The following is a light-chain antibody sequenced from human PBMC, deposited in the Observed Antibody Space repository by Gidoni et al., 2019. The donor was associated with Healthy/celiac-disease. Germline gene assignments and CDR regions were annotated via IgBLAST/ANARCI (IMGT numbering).Light chain of an antibody. Sequence: DIQLSKPPPSLSAAVGDRVTITGRASQSISSYCNWYQQKPGKTTQLLIYAASSLQSGVPSRFSGSGSGTDLTLTISSLQPEDFSTYYCRQSYSTLTFGQGTRLEIK. CDR3: RQSYSTLT. V-gene: IGKV1-39*01. CDR2: AAS. CDR1: QSISSY. J-gene: IGKJ5*01.